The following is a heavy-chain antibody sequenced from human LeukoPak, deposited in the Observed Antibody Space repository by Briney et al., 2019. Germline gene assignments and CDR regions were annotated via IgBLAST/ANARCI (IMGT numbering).Heavy chain of an antibody. Sequence: GRSLRLSCVASRFTFNAYGMHWVRQAPGRGLECVAVIWSDGSNKNYTDSVKGRFIISRDNSKNTLYLQMNSLRAEDTAKYYCAKHEWKGGRNWNDVFDYWGQGTLVTVSS. D-gene: IGHD1-1*01. CDR2: IWSDGSNK. V-gene: IGHV3-33*06. CDR3: AKHEWKGGRNWNDVFDY. CDR1: RFTFNAYG. J-gene: IGHJ4*02.